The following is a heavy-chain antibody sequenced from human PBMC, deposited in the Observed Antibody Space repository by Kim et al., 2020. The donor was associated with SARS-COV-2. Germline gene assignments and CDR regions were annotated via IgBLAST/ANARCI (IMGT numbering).Heavy chain of an antibody. J-gene: IGHJ6*02. CDR2: INHSGST. CDR3: ARAIVVVPAAIRHYYYYGMDV. CDR1: GGSFSGYY. Sequence: SETLSLTCAVYGGSFSGYYWSWIRQPPGKGLEWIGEINHSGSTNYNPSLKSRVTISVDTSKNQFSLKLSSVTAADTAVYYCARAIVVVPAAIRHYYYYGMDVWGQGTTVTVSS. V-gene: IGHV4-34*01. D-gene: IGHD2-2*01.